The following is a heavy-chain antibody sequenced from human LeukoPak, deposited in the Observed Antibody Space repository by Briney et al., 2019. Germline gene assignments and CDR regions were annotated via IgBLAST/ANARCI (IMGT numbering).Heavy chain of an antibody. V-gene: IGHV3-7*01. CDR3: ARLRYNDFWSGHWKYYYYMDV. CDR1: GFTLSSYW. Sequence: GGSLRLSCAASGFTLSSYWMSWVRQAPGRGLEWVANIKQDGSEKYYVDSVKGRFTISRDNAKNSLYLQMNSLRAEDTALYYCARLRYNDFWSGHWKYYYYMDVWGKGTTVTVSS. CDR2: IKQDGSEK. J-gene: IGHJ6*03. D-gene: IGHD3-3*01.